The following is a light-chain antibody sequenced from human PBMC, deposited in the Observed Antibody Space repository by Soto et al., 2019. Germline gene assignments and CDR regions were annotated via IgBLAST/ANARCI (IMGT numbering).Light chain of an antibody. J-gene: IGLJ2*01. CDR1: SSDVGGYNY. CDR2: DVS. Sequence: QSALTQPRSVSGSPGQSVTISCTGTSSDVGGYNYVFWYQQHPGKAPKLMIYDVSKRPSGVPDRFSGSKSGNTASLTISGLQAEDEADYYCCSYAGSPYVVFGGGTQLTVL. CDR3: CSYAGSPYVV. V-gene: IGLV2-11*01.